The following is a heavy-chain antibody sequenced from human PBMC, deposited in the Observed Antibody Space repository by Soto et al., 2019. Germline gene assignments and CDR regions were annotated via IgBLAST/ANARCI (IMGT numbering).Heavy chain of an antibody. CDR3: SRGTTALGE. Sequence: EVQLVESGGDLAQPGGSLRLSCATSGFTFSSSWMHWVRQAPGNEPVWVSRIGPDGSGTIYADSVRGRFTISRDNAKNTLYRQMNSLRGDDTAVYYCSRGTTALGEWGQGTLVTVSS. CDR2: IGPDGSGT. CDR1: GFTFSSSW. D-gene: IGHD3-16*01. V-gene: IGHV3-74*01. J-gene: IGHJ4*02.